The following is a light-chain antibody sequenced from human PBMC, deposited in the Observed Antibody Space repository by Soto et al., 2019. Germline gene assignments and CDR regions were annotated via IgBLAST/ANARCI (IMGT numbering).Light chain of an antibody. V-gene: IGKV1-9*01. Sequence: DIQLTQSPAVLSASVGDRVTISCRASQGISSYLAWYQQTPGKAPKLLIYASSTLQSGVPSRFSGSGSGTEFTLTIGSLQPEDFATYYCQQLNTFPVTFGQGTRLEIK. CDR1: QGISSY. J-gene: IGKJ5*01. CDR3: QQLNTFPVT. CDR2: ASS.